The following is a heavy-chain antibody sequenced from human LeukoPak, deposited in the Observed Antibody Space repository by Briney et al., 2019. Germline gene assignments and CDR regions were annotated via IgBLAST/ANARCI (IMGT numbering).Heavy chain of an antibody. CDR2: ISAYNGNT. Sequence: ASVKVSCKASGYTFTSYGISWVRQAPGQGLEWMGWISAYNGNTNYAQKLQGRVTMTTDTSTSTAYMELRSLSSDDTAVYYCARDIYGGNSRYFINYYYYGMDVWGQGTTVTVSS. D-gene: IGHD4-23*01. J-gene: IGHJ6*02. V-gene: IGHV1-18*01. CDR3: ARDIYGGNSRYFINYYYYGMDV. CDR1: GYTFTSYG.